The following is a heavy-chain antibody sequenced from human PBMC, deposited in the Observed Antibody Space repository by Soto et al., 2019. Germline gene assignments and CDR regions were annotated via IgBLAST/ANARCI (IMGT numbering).Heavy chain of an antibody. CDR1: GFTFSSYA. Sequence: GGSLRLSCAASGFTFSSYAMSWVRQAPGKGLEWVSDISGSGGNKYYADSVKGRFTISRDNAKNTLYLQMNNLRAEDTAVYYCARDPRDSEHAIFDYCGRGSLVTVSS. CDR2: ISGSGGNK. CDR3: ARDPRDSEHAIFDY. D-gene: IGHD1-26*01. J-gene: IGHJ4*02. V-gene: IGHV3-23*01.